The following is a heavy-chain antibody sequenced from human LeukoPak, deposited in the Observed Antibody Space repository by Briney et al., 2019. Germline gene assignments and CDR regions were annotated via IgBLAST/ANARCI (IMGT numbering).Heavy chain of an antibody. CDR1: GGSISSYY. J-gene: IGHJ3*02. V-gene: IGHV4-59*08. CDR3: ARHYGVDDAFDI. D-gene: IGHD4-17*01. CDR2: IYYSGST. Sequence: SETLSLTCTVSGGSISSYYWSWIRQPPGKGLEWIGYIYYSGSTNYNPSLKSRVTISVDTSKNQFSLKLSSVTAADTAVYYCARHYGVDDAFDIWGQGTMVTVSS.